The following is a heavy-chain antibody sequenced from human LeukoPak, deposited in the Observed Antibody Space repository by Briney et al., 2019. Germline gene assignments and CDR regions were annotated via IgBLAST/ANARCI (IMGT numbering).Heavy chain of an antibody. V-gene: IGHV4-39*07. J-gene: IGHJ4*02. CDR2: IYHSGST. D-gene: IGHD6-6*01. CDR3: ARGPYTAARPPDY. Sequence: SETLSLTCTVSGGSISSGSYYWGWIRQPPGKGLEWIGSIYHSGSTYYNPSLKSRVTMSVDTSKNQFSLKLSSVTAADTAVYYCARGPYTAARPPDYWGQGTLVTVSS. CDR1: GGSISSGSYY.